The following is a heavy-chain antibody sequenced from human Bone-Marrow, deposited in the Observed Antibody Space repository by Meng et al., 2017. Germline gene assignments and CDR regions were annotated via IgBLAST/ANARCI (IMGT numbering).Heavy chain of an antibody. CDR2: ISWNSGSI. Sequence: SLKISCAASGFTFDDYAMHWVRQAPGKGLEWVSGISWNSGSIGYADSVKGRFTISRDNAKNSLYLQMNSLRAEDTALYYCAKDISDYYGSGIPNWGQGTLVTVSS. D-gene: IGHD3-10*01. CDR3: AKDISDYYGSGIPN. J-gene: IGHJ4*02. CDR1: GFTFDDYA. V-gene: IGHV3-9*01.